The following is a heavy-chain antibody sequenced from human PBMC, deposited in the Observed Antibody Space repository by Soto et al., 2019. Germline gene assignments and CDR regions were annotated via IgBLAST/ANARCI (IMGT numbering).Heavy chain of an antibody. D-gene: IGHD6-19*01. V-gene: IGHV2-5*02. CDR3: AHIVVAGLGYYFDY. CDR2: IYWDDDK. Sequence: QITLKESGPTLVKPTQTLTLTCTFCGFSLSSTRMVVGWIRQPPGKALEWLALIYWDDDKRYSPFLKSRLTITKDTSKNQVVLTMSNMDPVDTARYYCAHIVVAGLGYYFDYWGQGTLVTVSS. J-gene: IGHJ4*02. CDR1: GFSLSSTRMV.